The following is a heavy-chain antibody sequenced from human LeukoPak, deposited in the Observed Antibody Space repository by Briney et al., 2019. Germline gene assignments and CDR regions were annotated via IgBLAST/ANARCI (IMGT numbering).Heavy chain of an antibody. J-gene: IGHJ4*02. Sequence: GGSLRLSCAASGFTFSSYAMSWVRQAPGKGLEWVSAISGSGGSTYYADSVKGRFTISRDNSKNTLYLQMNSLRAEDTAVYYCAKRMIVVVITGGIGYWGQGTLVTVSS. CDR1: GFTFSSYA. CDR2: ISGSGGST. CDR3: AKRMIVVVITGGIGY. V-gene: IGHV3-23*01. D-gene: IGHD3-22*01.